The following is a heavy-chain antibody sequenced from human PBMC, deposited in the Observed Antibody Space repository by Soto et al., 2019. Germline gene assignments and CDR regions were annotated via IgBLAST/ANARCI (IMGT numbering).Heavy chain of an antibody. V-gene: IGHV3-74*02. Sequence: DVRLVESGGGLIQPGGSLRLSCAASGFAVSANYMTWVRQAPGKGLEWVSRVNSDGSVTHYADSVKGRFTISRDNAKDTLYLQMNSLRAEDTAVYYCASPVKHSSGLYFYGMDVWGQGTTVTVSS. CDR2: VNSDGSVT. J-gene: IGHJ6*02. CDR3: ASPVKHSSGLYFYGMDV. CDR1: GFAVSANY. D-gene: IGHD6-19*01.